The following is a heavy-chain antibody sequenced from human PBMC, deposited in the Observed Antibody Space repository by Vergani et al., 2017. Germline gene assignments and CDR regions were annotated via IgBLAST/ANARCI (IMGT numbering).Heavy chain of an antibody. CDR3: ARRAFYYYSSGRALYYYMDV. CDR1: GGSISSYY. J-gene: IGHJ6*03. CDR2: IYYSGST. V-gene: IGHV4-59*01. D-gene: IGHD3-22*01. Sequence: QVQLQESGPGLVKPSETLSLTCTVSGGSISSYYWSWIRQPPGKGLEWIGYIYYSGSTNYNPSLKSRVTISVDTSKNQFSLKLSSVTAADTAVYYCARRAFYYYSSGRALYYYMDVWGKGTTVTVSS.